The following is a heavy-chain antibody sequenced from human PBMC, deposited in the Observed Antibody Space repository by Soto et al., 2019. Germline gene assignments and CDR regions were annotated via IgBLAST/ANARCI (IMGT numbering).Heavy chain of an antibody. Sequence: VASVKVSCKASGYTFTGYYMHWVRQAPGQGLEWMGWINPNSGGTNYAQKFQGWVTMTRDTSISTAYMELSRLRSDDTAVYYCARGVRYYGSGSKYYYYYGMDVWGQGTTVTVSS. CDR2: INPNSGGT. D-gene: IGHD3-10*01. J-gene: IGHJ6*02. CDR3: ARGVRYYGSGSKYYYYYGMDV. CDR1: GYTFTGYY. V-gene: IGHV1-2*04.